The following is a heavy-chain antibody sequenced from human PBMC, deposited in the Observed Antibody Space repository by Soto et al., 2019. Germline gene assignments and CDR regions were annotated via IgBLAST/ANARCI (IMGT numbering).Heavy chain of an antibody. D-gene: IGHD3-3*01. CDR1: GGSISSYY. Sequence: KPSETLSLTCTVSGGSISSYYWSWIRQPPGKGLEWIWYIYYSGSNNYNPSLKSRVTISVDTSKNQFSLKLSSVTAADTAVYYCARGITIFGVVSVFMWFDPWGQGTLVTVSS. CDR2: IYYSGSN. CDR3: ARGITIFGVVSVFMWFDP. J-gene: IGHJ5*02. V-gene: IGHV4-59*01.